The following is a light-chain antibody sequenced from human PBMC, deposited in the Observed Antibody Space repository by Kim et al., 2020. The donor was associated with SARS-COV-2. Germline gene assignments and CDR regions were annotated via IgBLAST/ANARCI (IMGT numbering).Light chain of an antibody. Sequence: GQRVTISCSGSSSNIGSNYVVWYQQLPGTAPKLLIFRKDQRPSGVPDRFSGSKSAASASLAISGLRSEDEADYYCATWDDSLNGWVFGGGTQLTVL. CDR3: ATWDDSLNGWV. J-gene: IGLJ3*02. V-gene: IGLV1-47*01. CDR1: SSNIGSNY. CDR2: RKD.